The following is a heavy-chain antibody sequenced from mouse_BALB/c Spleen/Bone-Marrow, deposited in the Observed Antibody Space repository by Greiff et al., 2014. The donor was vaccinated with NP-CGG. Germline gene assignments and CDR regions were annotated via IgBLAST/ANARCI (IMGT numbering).Heavy chain of an antibody. V-gene: IGHV1S30*01. CDR2: INPYNGGT. Sequence: VQLQQSGPELVKPGPTVKISCKASGYSFTGCYMHWVKQSHGKSLEWIGEINPYNGGTSYNQKFKGKATLTVDTSSSTAFMELHSLTSEDSLVYYCARQLYGNYAYWGQGTLLTVSA. D-gene: IGHD2-10*02. CDR3: ARQLYGNYAY. CDR1: GYSFTGCY. J-gene: IGHJ3*01.